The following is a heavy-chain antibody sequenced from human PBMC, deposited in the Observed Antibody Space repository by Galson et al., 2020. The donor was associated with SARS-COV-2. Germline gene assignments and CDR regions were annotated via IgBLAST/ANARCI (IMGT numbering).Heavy chain of an antibody. V-gene: IGHV3-48*03. CDR3: ARATAAADVATYYYGMDV. Sequence: GESQKISCAASGFTFSSYEMNWVRQAPGKGLEWVSYISSSGSTTYYADSVKGRFTISRDNAKNSLYLQMNSLRAEDTAVYYCARATAAADVATYYYGMDVWGQGTTVTVSS. CDR1: GFTFSSYE. D-gene: IGHD6-13*01. J-gene: IGHJ6*02. CDR2: ISSSGSTT.